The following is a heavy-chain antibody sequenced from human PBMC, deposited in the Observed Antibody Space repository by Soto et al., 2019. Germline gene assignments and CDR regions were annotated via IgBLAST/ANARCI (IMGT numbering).Heavy chain of an antibody. CDR2: INHSGST. CDR3: ARGRVTMVRGVVSQ. J-gene: IGHJ4*02. D-gene: IGHD3-10*01. V-gene: IGHV4-34*01. CDR1: GGSFSGYY. Sequence: SETLSLTCAVYGGSFSGYYWSWIRQPPGKGLEWIGEINHSGSTNYNPSLKSRVTISVDTSKNQFSLKLSSVTAADTAVYYCARGRVTMVRGVVSQWGQGTLVTVSS.